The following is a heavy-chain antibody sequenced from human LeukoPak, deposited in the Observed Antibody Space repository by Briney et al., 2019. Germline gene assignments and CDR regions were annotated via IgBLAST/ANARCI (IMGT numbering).Heavy chain of an antibody. CDR2: ISSSSSTI. D-gene: IGHD4-17*01. Sequence: GGSLRLSCAASGFTFSSYSMNWVRQAPGKGLEWVSYISSSSSTIYYADSVKGRFTISRDNAQNSLYLQMNSLRAEDTALYYCARYGYGDLRGTFDIWGQGTMVTVSS. V-gene: IGHV3-48*01. CDR1: GFTFSSYS. J-gene: IGHJ3*02. CDR3: ARYGYGDLRGTFDI.